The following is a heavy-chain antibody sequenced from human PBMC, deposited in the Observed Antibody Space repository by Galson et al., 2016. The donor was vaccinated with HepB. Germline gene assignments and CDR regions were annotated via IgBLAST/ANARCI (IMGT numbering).Heavy chain of an antibody. J-gene: IGHJ6*02. CDR1: GFTFSSYS. CDR2: IRSSSSTI. V-gene: IGHV3-48*02. CDR3: ARDRVSGDFWSGYYTGIGMDV. Sequence: SLRLSCAASGFTFSSYSMNWVRQAPGKGLEWVSYIRSSSSTIYYADSVKGRFTISRDNAKNSLYLQMNSLRDEDTAVHYCARDRVSGDFWSGYYTGIGMDVWGQGTTVTVSS. D-gene: IGHD3-3*01.